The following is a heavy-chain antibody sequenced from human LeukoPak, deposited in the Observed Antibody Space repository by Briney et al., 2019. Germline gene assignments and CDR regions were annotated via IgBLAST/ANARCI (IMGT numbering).Heavy chain of an antibody. Sequence: EASVKVSCKASGGTFSCYAISWVRQAPGQGLEWMGRIIPIFGIANYAQKFQGRVTITADKSTSTAYMELSSLRSEDTAVYYCARSVDGDYVPYYYGMDVWGQGTTVTVSS. J-gene: IGHJ6*02. CDR1: GGTFSCYA. CDR2: IIPIFGIA. V-gene: IGHV1-69*04. CDR3: ARSVDGDYVPYYYGMDV. D-gene: IGHD4-17*01.